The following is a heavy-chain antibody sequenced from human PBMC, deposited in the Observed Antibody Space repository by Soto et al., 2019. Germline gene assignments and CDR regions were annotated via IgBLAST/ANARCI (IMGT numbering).Heavy chain of an antibody. J-gene: IGHJ4*02. Sequence: GASVKVSCKASGYTFTSYGISWVRQAPGQGLEWTGRIIPILGIANYAQKFQGRVTITADKSTSTAYMELSSLRSEDTAVYYCGRASRDRISPDFDYWGQGTLVTVSS. CDR1: GYTFTSYG. CDR2: IIPILGIA. CDR3: GRASRDRISPDFDY. V-gene: IGHV1-69*04.